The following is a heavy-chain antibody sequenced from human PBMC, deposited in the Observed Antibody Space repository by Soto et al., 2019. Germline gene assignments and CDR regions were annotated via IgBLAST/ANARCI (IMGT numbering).Heavy chain of an antibody. J-gene: IGHJ5*02. CDR2: IIPILGIA. V-gene: IGHV1-69*02. CDR3: ARWSSPEIGWFDP. Sequence: GASVKVSCKASGGTFSSYTISWVRQAPGQGLEWMGRIIPILGIANYAQKFQGRVTITADKSTSTAYMELSSLRSEDTAVYYCARWSSPEIGWFDPWGQGTLVTVSS. D-gene: IGHD6-19*01. CDR1: GGTFSSYT.